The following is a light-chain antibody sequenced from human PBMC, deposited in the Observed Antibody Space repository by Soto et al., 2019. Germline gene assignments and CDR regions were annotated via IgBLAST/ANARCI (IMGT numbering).Light chain of an antibody. CDR1: QSVSSN. J-gene: IGKJ2*01. V-gene: IGKV3-15*01. Sequence: EILMTQSPATLSVSPGERATLSCRASQSVSSNLAWYQQKPGQAPRLLIYGASTRATGIPARFSGSGSGTEFTLTISSLQSEDFAVYYCQQYNNWPPLMYTFGQGTKLEIK. CDR3: QQYNNWPPLMYT. CDR2: GAS.